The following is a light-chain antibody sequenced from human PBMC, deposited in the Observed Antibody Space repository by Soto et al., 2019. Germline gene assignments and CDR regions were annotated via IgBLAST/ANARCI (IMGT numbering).Light chain of an antibody. CDR1: SSDVGGYNY. CDR3: SSYTSSSTLVV. V-gene: IGLV2-14*01. Sequence: QSALTQPASVSGSPGQSITISCTGTSSDVGGYNYVSWYQQHPGKAPKLMIYEVSNRPSGVSNRCSGSNSGNTASLTISVLQAEDDDDYYCSSYTSSSTLVVFGGGTKLTVL. J-gene: IGLJ2*01. CDR2: EVS.